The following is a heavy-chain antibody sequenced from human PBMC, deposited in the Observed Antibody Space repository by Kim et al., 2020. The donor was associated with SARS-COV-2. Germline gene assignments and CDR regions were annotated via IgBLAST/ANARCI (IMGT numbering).Heavy chain of an antibody. CDR3: ARGLITMVRGVTHNWFDP. J-gene: IGHJ5*02. D-gene: IGHD3-10*01. CDR2: INHSGST. Sequence: SETLSLTCAVYGGSFSGYYWSWIRQPPGKGLEWIGEINHSGSTNYNPSLKSRVTISVDTSKNQFSLKLSSVTAADTAVYYCARGLITMVRGVTHNWFDPWGQGTLVTVSS. V-gene: IGHV4-34*01. CDR1: GGSFSGYY.